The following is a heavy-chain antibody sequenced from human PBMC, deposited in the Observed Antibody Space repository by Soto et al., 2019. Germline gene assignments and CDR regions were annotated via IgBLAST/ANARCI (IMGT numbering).Heavy chain of an antibody. D-gene: IGHD4-17*01. CDR1: GGSISTSSYY. Sequence: SETLSLTITVSGGSISTSSYYWGWIRQPPGKGLEWIGSIYYSGSTYYSPSLKSRITISGDTSKNQFSLKLSSVTAADTAVYYCARRTVATLTLDFWGPGTLVTVS. V-gene: IGHV4-39*01. CDR3: ARRTVATLTLDF. CDR2: IYYSGST. J-gene: IGHJ4*02.